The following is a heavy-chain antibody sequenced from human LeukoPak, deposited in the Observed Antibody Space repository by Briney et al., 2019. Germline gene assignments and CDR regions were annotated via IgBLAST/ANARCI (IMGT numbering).Heavy chain of an antibody. CDR1: GGSFSGYY. J-gene: IGHJ5*02. Sequence: SETLSLTCAVYGGSFSGYYWSWIRQPPGKGLEWIGEINHSGSTNYNPSLKSRVTISVDTSKNQFSLKLSSVTAADTAVYYCARRNYSRRGPYYDFWSGYHANPNWFDPWGQGTLVTVSS. CDR3: ARRNYSRRGPYYDFWSGYHANPNWFDP. CDR2: INHSGST. V-gene: IGHV4-34*01. D-gene: IGHD3-3*01.